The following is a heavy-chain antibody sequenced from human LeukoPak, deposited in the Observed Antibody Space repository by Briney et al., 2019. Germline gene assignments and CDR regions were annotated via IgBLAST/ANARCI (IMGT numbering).Heavy chain of an antibody. CDR1: GGSISSFF. D-gene: IGHD3-9*01. V-gene: IGHV4-59*01. Sequence: PSETLSLTCTVSGGSISSFFWSWIRQPPGKGLEWIGYVHSSGSTKYNPFLKSRLIISVDMSKNQFSLKLRSVSVADTAVYYCARLAPGNYDILTGDPKVVFDYWGQGALVTVSS. CDR2: VHSSGST. J-gene: IGHJ4*02. CDR3: ARLAPGNYDILTGDPKVVFDY.